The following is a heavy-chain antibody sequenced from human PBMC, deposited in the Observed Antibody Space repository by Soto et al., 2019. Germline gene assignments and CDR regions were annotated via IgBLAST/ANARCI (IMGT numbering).Heavy chain of an antibody. Sequence: EVQLVESGGGLVQPGGSLRLSCVASDFTFSYYWMQWVGQVPGKGLVWVSRSHSDGSSTTYADSVNGRFTISRDNAKNTLYLQMASLRVEDTAVYYCARGDVGAFHLWGQGTMVTVSS. CDR1: DFTFSYYW. CDR2: SHSDGSST. V-gene: IGHV3-74*03. J-gene: IGHJ3*01. D-gene: IGHD1-26*01. CDR3: ARGDVGAFHL.